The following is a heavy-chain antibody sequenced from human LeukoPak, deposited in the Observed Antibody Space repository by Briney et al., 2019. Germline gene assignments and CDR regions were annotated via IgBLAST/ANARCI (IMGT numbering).Heavy chain of an antibody. CDR3: ARHGGGSYRHEYDY. V-gene: IGHV4-59*08. CDR2: IYYSGST. Sequence: SETLSLTCTVSGGSISSYYWSWIRQPPGKGLEWIGYIYYSGSTNYNPSLKSRVTISVDTSKNQFSLKLSSVTAADTAVYYCARHGGGSYRHEYDYWGQGTQVTVSS. D-gene: IGHD1-26*01. CDR1: GGSISSYY. J-gene: IGHJ4*02.